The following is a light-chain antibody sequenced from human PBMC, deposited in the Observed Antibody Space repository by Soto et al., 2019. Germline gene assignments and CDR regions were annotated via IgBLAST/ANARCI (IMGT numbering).Light chain of an antibody. CDR1: SSDVGSYNL. J-gene: IGLJ1*01. V-gene: IGLV2-23*01. CDR2: EGS. Sequence: QSALTQPASVSGSPGQSITISCTGTSSDVGSYNLVSWYQQHPGKAPKLMIYEGSKRPSGVSNRFSGSKSGNTASLTISGLQAEDEADYYCCSYAGSNTNDVFGTGTKLTVL. CDR3: CSYAGSNTNDV.